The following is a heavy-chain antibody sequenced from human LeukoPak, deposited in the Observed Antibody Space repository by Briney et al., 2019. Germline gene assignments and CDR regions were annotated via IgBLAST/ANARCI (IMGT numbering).Heavy chain of an antibody. V-gene: IGHV3-23*01. D-gene: IGHD3-22*01. CDR1: GFTVSSNS. CDR3: AKPTTGIVVVITYFDY. CDR2: ISGSGGST. Sequence: GGSLRLSCTVSGFTVSSNSMSWVRQAPGKGLEWVSAISGSGGSTYYADSVKGRFTISRDNSKNTLYLQMNSLRAEDTAVYYCAKPTTGIVVVITYFDYWGQGTLVTVSS. J-gene: IGHJ4*02.